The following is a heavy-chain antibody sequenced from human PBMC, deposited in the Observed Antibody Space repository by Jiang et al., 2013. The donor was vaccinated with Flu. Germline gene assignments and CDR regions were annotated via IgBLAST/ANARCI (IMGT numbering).Heavy chain of an antibody. J-gene: IGHJ4*02. Sequence: PADSDTRYSPSFQGQVTISVDNSMNSAYLQWSSLNVSDTAMYYCTAGQMGASDFDYWGQGTLVTVSS. D-gene: IGHD1-26*01. CDR3: TAGQMGASDFDY. V-gene: IGHV5-51*01. CDR2: PADSDT.